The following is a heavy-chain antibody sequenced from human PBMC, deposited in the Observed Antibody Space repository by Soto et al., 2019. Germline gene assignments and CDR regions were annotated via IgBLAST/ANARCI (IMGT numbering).Heavy chain of an antibody. J-gene: IGHJ4*02. CDR1: GFTFSSYS. D-gene: IGHD3-22*01. Sequence: EVQLVESGGGLVKPGGSLRLSCAASGFTFSSYSMNWVRQAPGKGLEWVSSISSSSSYIYYADSVKGRFTISRDNAKNSVERQMRSLRSVDTAVDYCARDRSSCSGYFAADDYWGQGTLVTVSS. V-gene: IGHV3-21*01. CDR2: ISSSSSYI. CDR3: ARDRSSCSGYFAADDY.